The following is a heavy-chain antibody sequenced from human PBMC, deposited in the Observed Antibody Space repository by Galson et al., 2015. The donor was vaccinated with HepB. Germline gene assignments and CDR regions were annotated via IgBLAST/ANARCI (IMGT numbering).Heavy chain of an antibody. CDR3: TAQKLGRGAFDI. V-gene: IGHV3-15*01. CDR2: IRTKTDGGTT. Sequence: LRLSCAASGFTFNNAWMNWVRQAPGRGLEWVGRIRTKTDGGTTDYTAPVKGRFTISRDDSKNTLYLQMTSLKTEYTAVYFCTAQKLGRGAFDIWGQGTMVTVSS. CDR1: GFTFNNAW. J-gene: IGHJ3*02. D-gene: IGHD7-27*01.